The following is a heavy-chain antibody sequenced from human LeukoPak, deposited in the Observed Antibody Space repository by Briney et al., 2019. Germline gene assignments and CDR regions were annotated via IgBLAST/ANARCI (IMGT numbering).Heavy chain of an antibody. J-gene: IGHJ4*02. CDR1: GFTFSSFE. CDR2: SSTSGSTM. CDR3: ATDLSY. V-gene: IGHV3-48*03. Sequence: GGSLRLSCVASGFTFSSFEMSWVRQAPGKGLEWISYSSTSGSTMYYADSVKGRFTISRDNAKSSLYLQMNSLRAEDTALYFCATDLSYWGQGTLVTVSS.